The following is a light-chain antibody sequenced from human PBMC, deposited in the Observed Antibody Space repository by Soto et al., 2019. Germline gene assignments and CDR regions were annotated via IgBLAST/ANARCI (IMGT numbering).Light chain of an antibody. CDR2: KAS. CDR1: QSISSW. V-gene: IGKV1-5*03. CDR3: QQYRSCPWT. J-gene: IGKJ1*01. Sequence: DIQMTQSPSTLSASVGDRVTITCRASQSISSWLAWYQQKPGTAPKLLISKASFLETGVPSRFSGSGSGTEFILRISSLQPDDFVTYYCQQYRSCPWTFGQGTKVDIK.